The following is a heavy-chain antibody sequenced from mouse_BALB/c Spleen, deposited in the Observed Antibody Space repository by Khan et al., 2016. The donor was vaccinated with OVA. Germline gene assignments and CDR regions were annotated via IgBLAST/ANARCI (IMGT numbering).Heavy chain of an antibody. D-gene: IGHD1-1*02. CDR1: GFSLTDYG. Sequence: QVQLKASGPGLVAPSQSLSITCTVSGFSLTDYGVSWIRQPPGKGLEWLGVIWGGGSTYYNSALKSRLIISKDNSKSQVLLKMSSLQTDDTAMYYCGKGGWSYYCALDYWGQGTSVTVSS. J-gene: IGHJ4*01. V-gene: IGHV2-6-5*01. CDR3: GKGGWSYYCALDY. CDR2: IWGGGST.